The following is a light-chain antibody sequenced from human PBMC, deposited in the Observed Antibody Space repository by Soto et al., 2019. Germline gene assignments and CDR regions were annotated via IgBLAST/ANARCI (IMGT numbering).Light chain of an antibody. CDR3: QQSDNWPLT. V-gene: IGKV3-15*01. J-gene: IGKJ4*01. CDR2: GAS. Sequence: EIVMTQSPATLSVSPGERASLSCRASQTVSSNLAWYQQKPGQAPRLLVYGASTRATGIPARYSGSRSGTEFTLTISTLQSEDLAVYYCQQSDNWPLTFGGGTKVEIK. CDR1: QTVSSN.